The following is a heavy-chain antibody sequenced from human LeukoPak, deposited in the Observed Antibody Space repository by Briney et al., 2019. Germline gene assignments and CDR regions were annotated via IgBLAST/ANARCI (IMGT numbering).Heavy chain of an antibody. V-gene: IGHV4-61*01. CDR3: ASLQFTEYFQH. CDR1: GYSITSGYY. CDR2: IYYSGST. J-gene: IGHJ1*01. Sequence: SETLSLTCTVSGYSITSGYYWGWIRQPPGKGLEWIGYIYYSGSTNYNPSLKSRVTISVDTSKNQFSLKLSSVTAADTAVYYCASLQFTEYFQHWGQGTLVTVSS. D-gene: IGHD5-24*01.